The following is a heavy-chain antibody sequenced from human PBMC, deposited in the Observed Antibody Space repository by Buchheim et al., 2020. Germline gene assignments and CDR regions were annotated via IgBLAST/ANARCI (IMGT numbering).Heavy chain of an antibody. CDR3: AKDYSSYYDFWSGYYPSGFDY. CDR2: ISGSGGST. Sequence: EVQLLESGGGLVQPGGSLRLSCAASGFTFSSYAMSWVRQAPGKGLEWVSAISGSGGSTYYADSVKGRFTISRDNSKNTLYLQMNSLRAEDTAVYYCAKDYSSYYDFWSGYYPSGFDYWGQGTL. J-gene: IGHJ4*02. V-gene: IGHV3-23*01. CDR1: GFTFSSYA. D-gene: IGHD3-3*01.